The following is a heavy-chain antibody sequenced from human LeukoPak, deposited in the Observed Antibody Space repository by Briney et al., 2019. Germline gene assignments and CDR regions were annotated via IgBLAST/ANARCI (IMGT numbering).Heavy chain of an antibody. CDR2: INWNGGST. CDR1: GFTLDDYG. CDR3: ASGGIYYGAAFDF. Sequence: GGSLRLSCTASGFTLDDYGMSWVRQAPGKGLEWVSGINWNGGSTGYADSVKGRFTISRDNAKNSLYLQMNSLRAEDTALYYCASGGIYYGAAFDFWGQGSLVTVSS. V-gene: IGHV3-20*04. J-gene: IGHJ4*02. D-gene: IGHD1-26*01.